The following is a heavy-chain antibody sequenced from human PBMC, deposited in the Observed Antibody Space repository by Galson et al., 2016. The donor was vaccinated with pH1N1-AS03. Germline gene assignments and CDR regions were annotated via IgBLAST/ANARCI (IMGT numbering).Heavy chain of an antibody. V-gene: IGHV1-2*02. J-gene: IGHJ4*02. Sequence: SVKVSCKASGYTFARFYLRWVRQAPGQGLEWMGWIDPKSGNTHYAQKFQGRVNVTRDTSISTAYMHLSGLTYDDAAVYYCARVTPTEPFDYWGQGALVTVSS. D-gene: IGHD2-15*01. CDR1: GYTFARFY. CDR2: IDPKSGNT. CDR3: ARVTPTEPFDY.